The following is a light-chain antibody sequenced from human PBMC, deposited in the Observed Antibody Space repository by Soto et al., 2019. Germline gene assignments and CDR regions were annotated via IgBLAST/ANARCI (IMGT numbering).Light chain of an antibody. CDR3: QQRSNWPPGT. CDR2: DAS. CDR1: QSVSSY. V-gene: IGKV3-11*01. J-gene: IGKJ3*01. Sequence: EIVLTQSPATLSLSPGERATLSCRASQSVSSYLAWYQQKPGQAPRLLIYDASNRATGIPARFSGSGSGTDFTRTISSREPEDFAVYYCQQRSNWPPGTFGPGTKVDIK.